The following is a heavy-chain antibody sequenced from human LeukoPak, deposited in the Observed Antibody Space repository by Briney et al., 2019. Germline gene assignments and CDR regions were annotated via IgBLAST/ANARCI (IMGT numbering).Heavy chain of an antibody. D-gene: IGHD3-16*01. CDR1: GFTFSDYW. CDR3: ARDRFMDV. J-gene: IGHJ6*02. V-gene: IGHV3-74*01. Sequence: TGGSLRLSRAASGFTFSDYWIHWVRQAPGKGLVWVSRINTDGSITNYADSVKGRFSISRDNAKNTLYLQMSSLRAEDTAVYYCARDRFMDVWGRGTTVTVS. CDR2: INTDGSIT.